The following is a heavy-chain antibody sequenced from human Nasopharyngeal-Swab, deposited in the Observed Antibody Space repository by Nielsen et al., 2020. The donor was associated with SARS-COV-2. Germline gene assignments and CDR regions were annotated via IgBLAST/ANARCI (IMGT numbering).Heavy chain of an antibody. V-gene: IGHV1-18*01. CDR2: ISPYHGDT. Sequence: ASVKVSCKASGYSFTNYGIAWVRQAPGQGPEWMGWISPYHGDTDAAQKFQGRVTMTTDTSTTTTYLELRSLRSDDTAVYYCARLYCGGDCYSEDYYGMDVWGQGTTVTVSS. CDR3: ARLYCGGDCYSEDYYGMDV. J-gene: IGHJ6*02. CDR1: GYSFTNYG. D-gene: IGHD2-21*02.